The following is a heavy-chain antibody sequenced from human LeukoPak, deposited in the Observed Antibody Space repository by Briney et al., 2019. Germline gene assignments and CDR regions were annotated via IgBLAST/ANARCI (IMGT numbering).Heavy chain of an antibody. D-gene: IGHD3-9*01. J-gene: IGHJ4*02. Sequence: ASVKVSCKASGYTFTGYYMHWVRQAPGQGLEWMGWINPNSGGTYYAQKFQGRVTMTRDTSISTAYMELSRLRAEDTALYYCAKGSPDYYDILTGFEYYFDYWGQGTLVTVSS. CDR1: GYTFTGYY. CDR3: AKGSPDYYDILTGFEYYFDY. V-gene: IGHV1-2*02. CDR2: INPNSGGT.